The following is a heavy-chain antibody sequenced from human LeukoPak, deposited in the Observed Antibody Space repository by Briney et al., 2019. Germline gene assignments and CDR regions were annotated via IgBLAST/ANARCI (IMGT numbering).Heavy chain of an antibody. CDR2: INTDGSST. CDR3: ARVRVGVTRDFDY. V-gene: IGHV3-74*01. D-gene: IGHD1-26*01. J-gene: IGHJ4*02. CDR1: GFTFSSYW. Sequence: GGSLRLSCAASGFTFSSYWMHWVRQAPGKGLVWVSHINTDGSSTSYADSVKGRFTISRDNAKNTLYLEMNSLRAEDTAVYYCARVRVGVTRDFDYWGQGTLVTVSS.